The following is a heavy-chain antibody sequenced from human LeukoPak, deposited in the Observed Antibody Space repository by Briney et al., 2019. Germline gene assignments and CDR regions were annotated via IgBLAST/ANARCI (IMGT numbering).Heavy chain of an antibody. J-gene: IGHJ5*02. CDR1: GYTFTGYY. CDR3: ARRDRYCSSTSCYSVVDP. V-gene: IGHV1-2*02. D-gene: IGHD2-2*01. CDR2: INPNSGGT. Sequence: ASVKVSCKASGYTFTGYYMHWVRQAPGQGLXWMGWINPNSGGTNYAQKFQGRVTMTRDTSISTAYMELSRLRSDDTAVYYCARRDRYCSSTSCYSVVDPWGQGTLVTVSS.